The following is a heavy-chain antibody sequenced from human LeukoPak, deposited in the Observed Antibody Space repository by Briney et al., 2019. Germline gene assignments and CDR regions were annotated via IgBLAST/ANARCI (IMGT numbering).Heavy chain of an antibody. CDR1: GYTFTSYG. V-gene: IGHV1-18*01. Sequence: GASVQVSCKASGYTFTSYGISWVRQAPGQGLEWMGWISAYNGNTNCAQKLQGRVTMTTDTSTSTAYMELRSLRSDDTAVYYCARMGYCSSTSCYASYYYYMDVWGKGTTVTVSS. CDR2: ISAYNGNT. D-gene: IGHD2-2*01. J-gene: IGHJ6*03. CDR3: ARMGYCSSTSCYASYYYYMDV.